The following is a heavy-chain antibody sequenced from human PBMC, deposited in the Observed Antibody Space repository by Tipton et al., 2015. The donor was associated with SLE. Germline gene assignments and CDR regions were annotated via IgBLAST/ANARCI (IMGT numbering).Heavy chain of an antibody. CDR1: GDSISNGDDY. J-gene: IGHJ5*02. V-gene: IGHV4-31*03. CDR3: ARSTDQNWYDP. CDR2: IYYGGGT. D-gene: IGHD2-2*01. Sequence: TLSLTCTVSGDSISNGDDYWSWIRQPPGKGLEWIGNIYYGGGTYYNPSLESRVTISLYTSKNQFSLKLKSVTAADTAVYYCARSTDQNWYDPWGQGTLVTVSS.